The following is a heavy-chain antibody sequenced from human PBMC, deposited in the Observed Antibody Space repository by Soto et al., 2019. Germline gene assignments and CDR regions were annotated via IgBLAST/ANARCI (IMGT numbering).Heavy chain of an antibody. D-gene: IGHD3-3*01. V-gene: IGHV3-23*01. CDR3: AKDGITIFGVVIKGPRMDV. CDR2: ISGSGGST. J-gene: IGHJ6*02. CDR1: GFTFSSYA. Sequence: PGGSLRLSCAASGFTFSSYAMSWVRQAPGKGLDWVSAISGSGGSTYYADSVKGRFTISRDNSKNTLYLQMNSLRAEDTAVYYCAKDGITIFGVVIKGPRMDVWGQGTTVTVSS.